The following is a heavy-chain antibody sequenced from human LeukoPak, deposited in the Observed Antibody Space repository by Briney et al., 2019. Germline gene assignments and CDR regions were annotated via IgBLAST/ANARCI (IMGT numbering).Heavy chain of an antibody. V-gene: IGHV3-7*01. CDR1: GYSISSGYY. J-gene: IGHJ5*02. Sequence: ETLSLTCTVSGYSISSGYYWGWIRQPPGKGLEWVANINGDGREKYYVDSVKGRIFISRDNARHSLYLQMNSPRAEDTAVYYCVRGGFSLDRWGQGTLVTVSS. CDR2: INGDGREK. D-gene: IGHD3-10*01. CDR3: VRGGFSLDR.